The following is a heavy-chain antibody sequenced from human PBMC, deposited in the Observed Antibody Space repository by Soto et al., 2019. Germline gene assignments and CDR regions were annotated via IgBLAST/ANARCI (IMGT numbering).Heavy chain of an antibody. Sequence: SETLSLTCTVSGGSISSYYWSWIRQPPGKGLEWIGYIYYSGSTNYNPSLKSRVTISVDTSKNQFSLKLSSVTAADTAGYYCARHGGGDFWSGSDAFDIWGQGTMVTVSS. CDR2: IYYSGST. J-gene: IGHJ3*02. CDR3: ARHGGGDFWSGSDAFDI. CDR1: GGSISSYY. V-gene: IGHV4-59*08. D-gene: IGHD3-3*01.